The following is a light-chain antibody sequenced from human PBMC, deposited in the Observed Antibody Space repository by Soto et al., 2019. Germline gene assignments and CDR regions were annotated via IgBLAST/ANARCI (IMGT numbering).Light chain of an antibody. CDR3: QQYNTYPLT. J-gene: IGKJ5*01. V-gene: IGKV1-5*03. CDR1: QSVTSW. CDR2: KAS. Sequence: DIQMTQSPSTLSESVGDRVTITCRASQSVTSWLAWYQQKPGKAPKLLIYKASTLESAVPSRFSGSESGTEFTLTINSLQPDDFTSYYCQQYNTYPLTFGQGTRLEIK.